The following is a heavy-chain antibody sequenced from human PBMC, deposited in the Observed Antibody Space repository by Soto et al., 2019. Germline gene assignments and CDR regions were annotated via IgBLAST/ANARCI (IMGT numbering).Heavy chain of an antibody. CDR2: IYWDDDK. V-gene: IGHV2-5*02. CDR3: AHSVTPHYDILTGYGAFDI. Sequence: QITLKESGPTLVKPTQTLTLTCTFSGFSLSTSGVGVGWIRQPPGKALEWLALIYWDDDKRYSPSLKSRLTNTNDTCKSQVVLTMTNMDPVDTATYYCAHSVTPHYDILTGYGAFDIWGQGTMVPVSS. J-gene: IGHJ3*02. CDR1: GFSLSTSGVG. D-gene: IGHD3-9*01.